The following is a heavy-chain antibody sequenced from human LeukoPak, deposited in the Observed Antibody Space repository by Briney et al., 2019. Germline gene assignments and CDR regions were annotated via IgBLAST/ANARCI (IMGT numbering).Heavy chain of an antibody. D-gene: IGHD3-10*01. V-gene: IGHV1-2*02. CDR2: INPNSGGT. CDR3: ARDWLSDGRGLRCFDP. Sequence: ASVKVSCKASGYTFTGYYMHWVRQAPGQGLEWMGWINPNSGGTNYAQKFQGRVTMTRDTSISTAYMELSRLRSDDTAVYYCARDWLSDGRGLRCFDPWGQGTLVTVSS. J-gene: IGHJ5*02. CDR1: GYTFTGYY.